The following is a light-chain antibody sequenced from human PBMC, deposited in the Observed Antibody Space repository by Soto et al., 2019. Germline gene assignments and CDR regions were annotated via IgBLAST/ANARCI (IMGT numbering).Light chain of an antibody. J-gene: IGKJ3*01. CDR2: DAS. Sequence: AIQLTQSPSSLSASVRDRVTNTCRASQGISSALAWYQQKPGKAPKLLIYDASSLESGVPSRFSGSGSGTDFTLTICSLQPEDFATYYCQQFNSYPQTFGPGTKVDIK. CDR3: QQFNSYPQT. CDR1: QGISSA. V-gene: IGKV1-13*02.